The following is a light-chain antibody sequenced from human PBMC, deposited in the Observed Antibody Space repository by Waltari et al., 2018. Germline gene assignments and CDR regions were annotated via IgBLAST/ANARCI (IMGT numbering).Light chain of an antibody. CDR3: QESYSTPGGT. V-gene: IGKV1-39*01. Sequence: DIQMTQSPSSLSASVGDRVTITCRASQSVNNYLNWYQQKPGKDPKLLIYAASSLQSGVPSRFSGSGSGTDFTLTITSLQPEDFATYSCQESYSTPGGTFGGGTKVEIK. CDR1: QSVNNY. J-gene: IGKJ4*01. CDR2: AAS.